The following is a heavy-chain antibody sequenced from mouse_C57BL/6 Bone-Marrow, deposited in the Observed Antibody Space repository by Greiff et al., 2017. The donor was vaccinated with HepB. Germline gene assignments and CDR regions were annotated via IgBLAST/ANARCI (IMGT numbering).Heavy chain of an antibody. CDR2: IYPGSGNT. V-gene: IGHV1-76*01. CDR3: ARADHIMDY. J-gene: IGHJ4*01. Sequence: QVQLQQSGAELVRPGASVKLSCKASGYTFTDYYINWVKQRPGQGLEWIARIYPGSGNTYYNEKFKGKATLTAEKSSSTAYMQLSSLTSEDSAVYVCARADHIMDYWGQGTSVTVSS. CDR1: GYTFTDYY.